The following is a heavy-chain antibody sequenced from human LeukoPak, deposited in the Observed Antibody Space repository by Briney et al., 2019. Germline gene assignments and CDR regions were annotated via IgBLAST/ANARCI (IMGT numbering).Heavy chain of an antibody. D-gene: IGHD1-26*01. CDR1: GFTFSSYS. Sequence: PGGSLRLSCAASGFTFSSYSMNWVRQAPGKGLEWVSSISSSSSYIYYADSVKGRFTISRDNAKNSLYLQMNSLRAEDTAVYYCASLVGLVGATGGVDYWGQGTLVTVSS. CDR3: ASLVGLVGATGGVDY. J-gene: IGHJ4*02. CDR2: ISSSSSYI. V-gene: IGHV3-21*01.